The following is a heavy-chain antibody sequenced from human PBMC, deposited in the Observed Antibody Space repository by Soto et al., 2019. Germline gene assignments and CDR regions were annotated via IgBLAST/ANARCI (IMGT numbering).Heavy chain of an antibody. Sequence: QNTLKASGPTLVKPTQTLTLTCTFSGFSLSTSGVGVAWIRQPPGKALECLALIYWDADKRYSPSLKTRLTISKDTSKIRVILTMTSMDPVDTATYNCADIPHFYQYIWFDPWGQGTLVPVSS. CDR3: ADIPHFYQYIWFDP. CDR1: GFSLSTSGVG. D-gene: IGHD3-3*02. CDR2: IYWDADK. J-gene: IGHJ5*02. V-gene: IGHV2-5*02.